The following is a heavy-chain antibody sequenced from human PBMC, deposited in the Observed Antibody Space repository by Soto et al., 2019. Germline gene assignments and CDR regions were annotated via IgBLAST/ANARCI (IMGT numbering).Heavy chain of an antibody. Sequence: SETLSLTCNVSGGSISSSRYYCGWIRQPPGKGLAWMGSIYSSGSPYYNPSLKSRVTISVDTSKNQFSLKLSSVTAADTALYYCERRGQQLGHFDYGCQGTLVTVSS. CDR2: IYSSGSP. D-gene: IGHD6-13*01. J-gene: IGHJ4*02. CDR1: GGSISSSRYY. CDR3: ERRGQQLGHFDY. V-gene: IGHV4-39*01.